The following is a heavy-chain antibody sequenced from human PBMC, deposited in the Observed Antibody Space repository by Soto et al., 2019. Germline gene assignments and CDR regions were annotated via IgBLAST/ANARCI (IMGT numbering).Heavy chain of an antibody. V-gene: IGHV3-7*01. CDR2: IKQDGSEK. CDR3: ARGHQEDTAMPYNWFDP. D-gene: IGHD5-18*01. Sequence: PGGSLRLSCAASGFTFSSYWMSWVRQAPGKGLEWVANIKQDGSEKYYVDSVKGRFTISRDNAKNSLYLQMNSLRAEDTAVYYRARGHQEDTAMPYNWFDPWGQGTLVTVSS. CDR1: GFTFSSYW. J-gene: IGHJ5*02.